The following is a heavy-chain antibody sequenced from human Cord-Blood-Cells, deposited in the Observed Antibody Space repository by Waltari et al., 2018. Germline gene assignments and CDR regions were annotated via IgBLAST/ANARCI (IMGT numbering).Heavy chain of an antibody. CDR3: ATTYCSSTSCPYYYGMDV. CDR1: GYTLTELS. Sequence: QVQLVQSGAEVKKPGASVKVSCKVSGYTLTELSMHWVRQAPGKGLEWMGGFDPEDGETIYAQKFQGRVTMNEDTSTDTAYMELSSLRSEDTAVYYCATTYCSSTSCPYYYGMDVWGQGTTVTVSS. J-gene: IGHJ6*02. V-gene: IGHV1-24*01. D-gene: IGHD2-2*01. CDR2: FDPEDGET.